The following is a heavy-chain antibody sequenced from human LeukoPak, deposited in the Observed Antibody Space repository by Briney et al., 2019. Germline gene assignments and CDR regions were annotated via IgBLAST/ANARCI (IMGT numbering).Heavy chain of an antibody. D-gene: IGHD1-26*01. Sequence: AGGSLRLSCAASGFLFSSYEMNWVRQAPGRGLERIAYISSSGTTIHYADSVKGRFTISRDDAKNSVYLQMDSLSDEDTAVYYCARDLRGRPTVGATGLYFDYWGQGTLVTVSS. CDR2: ISSSGTTI. J-gene: IGHJ4*02. CDR1: GFLFSSYE. CDR3: ARDLRGRPTVGATGLYFDY. V-gene: IGHV3-48*03.